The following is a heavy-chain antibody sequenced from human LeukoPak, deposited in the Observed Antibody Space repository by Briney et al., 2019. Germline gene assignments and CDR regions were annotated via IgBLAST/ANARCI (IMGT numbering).Heavy chain of an antibody. D-gene: IGHD6-19*01. J-gene: IGHJ4*02. CDR1: GYTFNTYD. CDR2: MNPNIGNT. V-gene: IGHV1-8*03. CDR3: ARGGYSSGYDS. Sequence: ASVTVSCKPSGYTFNTYDINWVRQAPGQGLEWMEWMNPNIGNTDYAQKFQGRVTITRNTSISTAYMALSSLRSEDTAVYYCARGGYSSGYDSWGQGTLVTVSS.